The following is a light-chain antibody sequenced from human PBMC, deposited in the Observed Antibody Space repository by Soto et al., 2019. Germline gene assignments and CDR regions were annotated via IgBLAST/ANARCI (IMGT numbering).Light chain of an antibody. CDR3: QQSFNLPRT. CDR1: QSISSS. V-gene: IGKV1-39*01. CDR2: AAS. Sequence: DIQMTQSPSSLSASVGETITITCRASQSISSSLNWFQHSPGQPTKLLLFAASNLHAGVPPRFSGTGSGTSFSLTIRSLQPDDFATYYCQQSFNLPRTFGPGTRV. J-gene: IGKJ1*01.